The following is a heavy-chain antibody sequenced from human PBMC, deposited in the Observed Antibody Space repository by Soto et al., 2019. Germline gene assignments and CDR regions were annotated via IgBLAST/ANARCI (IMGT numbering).Heavy chain of an antibody. CDR2: IGTAGDP. V-gene: IGHV3-13*05. J-gene: IGHJ6*02. D-gene: IGHD6-13*01. Sequence: PGGSLRLSCAASGFTFSSYDMHWVRQATGKGLEWVSAIGTAGDPYYPGSVKGRFTISRENAKNSLYLQMNSLRAGDTAVYYCARDRFLSEAGRDYYYRMDVWGQWTTVTVSS. CDR3: ARDRFLSEAGRDYYYRMDV. CDR1: GFTFSSYD.